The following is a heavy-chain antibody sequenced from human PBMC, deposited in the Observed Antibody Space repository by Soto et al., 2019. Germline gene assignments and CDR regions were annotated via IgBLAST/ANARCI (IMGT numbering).Heavy chain of an antibody. CDR3: ARDRTYYYGSGSYYNPSFDI. D-gene: IGHD3-10*01. Sequence: GGSLRLSCAASGFTFSSYSMNWVRQAPGKGLEWVSYISSSSSTIYYADSVKGRFTISRDNAKNSLYLQMKSLRDEDTAVYYCARDRTYYYGSGSYYNPSFDIWGQGTMVTVSS. CDR1: GFTFSSYS. J-gene: IGHJ3*02. CDR2: ISSSSSTI. V-gene: IGHV3-48*02.